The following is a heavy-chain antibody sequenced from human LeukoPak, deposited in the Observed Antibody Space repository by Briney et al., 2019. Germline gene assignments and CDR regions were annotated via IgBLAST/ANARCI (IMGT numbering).Heavy chain of an antibody. CDR1: GDSISTYY. CDR3: ARARIAVSYFDY. V-gene: IGHV4-59*01. CDR2: VYYTGST. D-gene: IGHD6-6*01. Sequence: SETLSLTCTVSGDSISTYYWSWIRQPPGKGLEWIGYVYYTGSTNHNPSLRGRVTISVDTSNNQFSLKMRSVTAADTAVYYCARARIAVSYFDYWGQGALVTVSS. J-gene: IGHJ4*02.